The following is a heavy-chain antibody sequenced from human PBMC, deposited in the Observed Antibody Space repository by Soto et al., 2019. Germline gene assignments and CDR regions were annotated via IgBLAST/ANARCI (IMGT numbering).Heavy chain of an antibody. CDR3: ARGGSSWYNYYYYGMDV. CDR1: GYTFTSYD. D-gene: IGHD6-13*01. Sequence: WASVKVSCKASGYTFTSYDINWVRQATGQGLEWMGWMNPNSGNTGYAQKFQGRVTMTRNTSISTAYMELSSLRSEDTAVYYCARGGSSWYNYYYYGMDVWGQGTTVTVSS. CDR2: MNPNSGNT. V-gene: IGHV1-8*01. J-gene: IGHJ6*02.